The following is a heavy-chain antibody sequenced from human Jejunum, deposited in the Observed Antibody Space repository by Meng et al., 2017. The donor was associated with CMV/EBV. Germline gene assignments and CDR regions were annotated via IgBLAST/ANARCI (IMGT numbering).Heavy chain of an antibody. CDR3: ARDMHREVVIQDY. D-gene: IGHD3-10*01. CDR1: VCHIRDSL. CDR2: IYSNGAT. J-gene: IGHJ4*02. V-gene: IGHV4-4*07. Sequence: HVRPHMLVPGSLTPSKSLSLTCTASVCHIRDSLWSWTRQPAGKGLDWIGRIYSNGATNYNPSLKSRVTMSVDTSKNQFSLKLSSVTAADTAVYFCARDMHREVVIQDYWGQGTLVTVSS.